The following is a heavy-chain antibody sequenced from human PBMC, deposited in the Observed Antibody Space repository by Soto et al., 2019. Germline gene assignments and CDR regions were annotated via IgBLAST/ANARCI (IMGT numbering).Heavy chain of an antibody. CDR3: ARGLAVWSGYYRNWFDP. V-gene: IGHV1-2*02. J-gene: IGHJ5*02. CDR1: GYTFTGYY. D-gene: IGHD3-3*01. CDR2: INPNSGGT. Sequence: ASVKVSCKXSGYTFTGYYMHWVRQAPGQGLEWMGWINPNSGGTNYAQKFQGRVTMTRDTSISTAYMELSRPRSDDTAVYYCARGLAVWSGYYRNWFDPWGQGTLVTVSS.